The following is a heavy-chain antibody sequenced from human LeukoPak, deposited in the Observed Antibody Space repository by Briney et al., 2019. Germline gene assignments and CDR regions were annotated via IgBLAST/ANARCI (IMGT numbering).Heavy chain of an antibody. D-gene: IGHD6-13*01. V-gene: IGHV4-34*01. CDR3: ARVYTGSSWDYYYYMDV. CDR1: GGSFSGYY. CDR2: INHSGST. Sequence: PSETLSLTCAVYGGSFSGYYWSWIRQPPGKGLEWIGEINHSGSTNYNPSLKSRVTISVDTSKIQFSLKLSSVTAADTAVYYCARVYTGSSWDYYYYMDVWGKGTTVTVSS. J-gene: IGHJ6*03.